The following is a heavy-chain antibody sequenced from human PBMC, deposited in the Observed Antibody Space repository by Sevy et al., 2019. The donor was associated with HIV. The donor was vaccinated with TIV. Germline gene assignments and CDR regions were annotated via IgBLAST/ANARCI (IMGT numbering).Heavy chain of an antibody. J-gene: IGHJ3*02. D-gene: IGHD3-22*01. CDR3: ARHCLHYFDNTGYGEAFDI. CDR1: DDSIRSSVHF. CDR2: IHHRGDS. Sequence: SETLSLTCTVSDDSIRSSVHFWAWIRQPPGKGLQWLGSIHHRGDSYYNPSLRSRVTISVDTSKNQVSLTLNSMTAADTAVYFCARHCLHYFDNTGYGEAFDIWGQGSLVTVSS. V-gene: IGHV4-39*01.